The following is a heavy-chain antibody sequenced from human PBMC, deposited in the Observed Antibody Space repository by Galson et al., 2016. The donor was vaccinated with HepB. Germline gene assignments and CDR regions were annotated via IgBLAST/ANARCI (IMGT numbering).Heavy chain of an antibody. CDR2: LRYTGTA. CDR1: GVNIRRSQYY. V-gene: IGHV4-39*01. D-gene: IGHD2-8*01. J-gene: IGHJ4*02. CDR3: AGGNGYFVY. Sequence: SETLSLTCEVSGVNIRRSQYYWGWVRQPPGKALEWIRSLRYTGTAYYNEALKTRVTISEDTSRNAFSLRLSSLTAADTALYFCAGGNGYFVYWGQGALVTVSS.